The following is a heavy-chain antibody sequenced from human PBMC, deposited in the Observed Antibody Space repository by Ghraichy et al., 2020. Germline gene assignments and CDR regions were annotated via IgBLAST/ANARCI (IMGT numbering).Heavy chain of an antibody. D-gene: IGHD6-19*01. V-gene: IGHV1-8*01. CDR1: GYTFTSYD. J-gene: IGHJ6*02. Sequence: ASVKVSCKASGYTFTSYDINWVRQATGQGLEWMGWMNPNSGNTGYAQKFQGRVTMTRNTSIRTAYMELSSLRSEDTAVYYCARVSGRYTGGYYYGMDVWGQGTTVTVSS. CDR3: ARVSGRYTGGYYYGMDV. CDR2: MNPNSGNT.